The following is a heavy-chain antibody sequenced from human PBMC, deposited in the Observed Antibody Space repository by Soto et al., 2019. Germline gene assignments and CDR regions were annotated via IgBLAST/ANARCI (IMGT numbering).Heavy chain of an antibody. D-gene: IGHD4-4*01. CDR2: IIPIFGTA. Sequence: QVQLVQSGAEVKKPGSSVKVSCKASGGTFSSYAISWVRQAPGQGLEWMGGIIPIFGTADYAQKFQGRVTITADESTSTAYRGLSSLRSEETAVYYCARDGGVYDYSPFDYWGQGTLVTVSS. V-gene: IGHV1-69*12. CDR3: ARDGGVYDYSPFDY. J-gene: IGHJ4*02. CDR1: GGTFSSYA.